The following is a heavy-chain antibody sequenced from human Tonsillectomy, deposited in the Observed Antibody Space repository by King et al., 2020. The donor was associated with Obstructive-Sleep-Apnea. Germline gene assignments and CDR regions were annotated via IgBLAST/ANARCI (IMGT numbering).Heavy chain of an antibody. J-gene: IGHJ6*02. Sequence: VQLVESGGGVVQPGRSLRLSCAASGFTFSSYGFHWVRQAPGKGLEWVAVISYDGSNKYYADSVKGRFTISRDNSKNTLYLQMNSLRAEDTAVYYCAKGVGYSYGSDYYYYGMDVWGQGTTVTVSS. CDR2: ISYDGSNK. CDR1: GFTFSSYG. CDR3: AKGVGYSYGSDYYYYGMDV. D-gene: IGHD5-18*01. V-gene: IGHV3-30*18.